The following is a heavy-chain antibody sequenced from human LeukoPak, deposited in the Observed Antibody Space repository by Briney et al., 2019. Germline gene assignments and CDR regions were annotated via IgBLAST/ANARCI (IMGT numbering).Heavy chain of an antibody. CDR2: ISYDGRNK. Sequence: GGSLRPSCAASGFTFNNYGMHWVRQAPGKGLEWVAVISYDGRNKHYPDSVKGRFTISRDISTDTLWLQMDSLRTEDTAVYYCAKGPLRGTAAAIDYWGQGTLVTVSS. D-gene: IGHD2-2*01. CDR1: GFTFNNYG. J-gene: IGHJ4*02. V-gene: IGHV3-30*18. CDR3: AKGPLRGTAAAIDY.